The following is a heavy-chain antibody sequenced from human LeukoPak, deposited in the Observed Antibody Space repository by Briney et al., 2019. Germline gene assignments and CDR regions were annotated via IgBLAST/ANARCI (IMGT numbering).Heavy chain of an antibody. CDR1: GFSFSGYG. CDR2: IRYDGSTK. V-gene: IGHV3-30*02. CDR3: AALHTGTFADY. D-gene: IGHD4-17*01. Sequence: GGSLRLSCAASGFSFSGYGMHWVRQVPGKGLEWVAFIRYDGSTKFYTDSVKGRFAISRDNSKNTLSLQMNSLRTEDTAVYYCAALHTGTFADYWGQGTLVTVSS. J-gene: IGHJ4*02.